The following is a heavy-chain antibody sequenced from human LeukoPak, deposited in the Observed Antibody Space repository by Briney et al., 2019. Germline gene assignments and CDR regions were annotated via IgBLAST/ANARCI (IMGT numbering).Heavy chain of an antibody. CDR3: ARGEYSYGPQDY. D-gene: IGHD5-18*01. CDR2: ISYSGST. J-gene: IGHJ4*02. Sequence: KTSETLSLTCTVSGGSISSYYWSWIRQPAGKGLEYIGYISYSGSTNYNPSLTSRVTISVDTSKNQFSLKLSSVTAADTAVYYCARGEYSYGPQDYWGQGTLVTVSS. CDR1: GGSISSYY. V-gene: IGHV4-59*08.